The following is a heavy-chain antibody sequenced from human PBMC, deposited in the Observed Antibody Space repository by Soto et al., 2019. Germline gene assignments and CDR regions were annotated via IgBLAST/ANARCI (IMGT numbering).Heavy chain of an antibody. CDR1: GFTFSSYD. V-gene: IGHV3-13*01. J-gene: IGHJ6*02. Sequence: PGGSLRLSCAASGFTFSSYDMHWVRQATGKGLEWVSAIGTAGDTYYPGSVKGRFTISRENAKNSLYLQMNSLRAEDTAVYYCAREDRYQLLGGMDVWGQGTTVTVSS. CDR2: IGTAGDT. CDR3: AREDRYQLLGGMDV. D-gene: IGHD2-2*01.